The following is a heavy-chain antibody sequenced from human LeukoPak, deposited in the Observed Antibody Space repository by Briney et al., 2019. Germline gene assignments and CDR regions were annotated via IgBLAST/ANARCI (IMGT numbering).Heavy chain of an antibody. D-gene: IGHD2-15*01. J-gene: IGHJ3*02. CDR2: ISGSGGST. Sequence: HPGGSLRLSCAASGFTFSSYGMSWVRQAPGKGLEWVSAISGSGGSTYYADSVKGRFTISRDNSKNTLYLQMNSLRAEDTAVYYCAKVSGDIVVVVADDAFDIWGQGTMVTVSS. CDR1: GFTFSSYG. V-gene: IGHV3-23*01. CDR3: AKVSGDIVVVVADDAFDI.